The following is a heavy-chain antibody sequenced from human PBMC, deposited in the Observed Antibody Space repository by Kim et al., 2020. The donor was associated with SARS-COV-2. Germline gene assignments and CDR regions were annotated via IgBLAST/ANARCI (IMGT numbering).Heavy chain of an antibody. J-gene: IGHJ3*01. V-gene: IGHV3-30*18. D-gene: IGHD2-2*01. CDR1: GFTFSSYG. CDR3: AKESLSCSNTSCYSAAF. Sequence: GGSLRLSCAASGFTFSSYGMHWVRQAPGKGLEWVAVISYDGSNKYYADSVKGRFTISRDNSKNTLYLQMNSLRAEDTAVYNCAKESLSCSNTSCYSAAF. CDR2: ISYDGSNK.